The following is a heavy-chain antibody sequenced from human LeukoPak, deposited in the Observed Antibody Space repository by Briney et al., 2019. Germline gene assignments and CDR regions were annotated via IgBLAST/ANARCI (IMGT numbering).Heavy chain of an antibody. J-gene: IGHJ3*02. CDR1: GGAFSSYA. Sequence: ASVKVSCKASGGAFSSYAISWVRQAPGQGLEWMGGIIPIFGTANYAQKFQGRVTITTDESTSTAYMELSSLRSEDTAVYYCARDAAPIGDDAFDIWGQGTMVTVSS. CDR3: ARDAAPIGDDAFDI. CDR2: IIPIFGTA. V-gene: IGHV1-69*05. D-gene: IGHD2-15*01.